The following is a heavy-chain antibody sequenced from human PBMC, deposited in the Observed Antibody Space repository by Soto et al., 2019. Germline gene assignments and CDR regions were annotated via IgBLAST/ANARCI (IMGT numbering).Heavy chain of an antibody. CDR2: MYNTGST. CDR1: GGSISGYY. Sequence: SETLSLTCTVSGGSISGYYWSWIRQPPGKGLEWIGYMYNTGSTVYNPSFKSRVTISVDTSKNQFSLKLNSVTAADTAVYYCARDLWGYCGTDCYPLDVWGQGATVT. D-gene: IGHD2-21*02. J-gene: IGHJ6*02. V-gene: IGHV4-59*01. CDR3: ARDLWGYCGTDCYPLDV.